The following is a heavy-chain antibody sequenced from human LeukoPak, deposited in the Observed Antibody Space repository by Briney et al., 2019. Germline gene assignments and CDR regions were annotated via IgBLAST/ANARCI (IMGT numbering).Heavy chain of an antibody. V-gene: IGHV1-24*01. Sequence: ASVKVSCKVSGYTLTELSTHWVRQAPGKGLEWMGGFDPEDGETIYAQKFQGRVTMTEDTSTDTAYMELSSLRSEDTAVYYCEGITIFGVVQDYWGQGTLVTVSS. D-gene: IGHD3-3*01. J-gene: IGHJ4*02. CDR1: GYTLTELS. CDR2: FDPEDGET. CDR3: EGITIFGVVQDY.